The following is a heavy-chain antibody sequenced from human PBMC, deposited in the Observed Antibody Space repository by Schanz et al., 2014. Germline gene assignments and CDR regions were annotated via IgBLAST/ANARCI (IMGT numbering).Heavy chain of an antibody. V-gene: IGHV3-23*04. Sequence: EVHLVESGGGLVKRGGSLRLSCAASGFTISSYSMNWVRQAPGKGLEWVSGISGSGGSTYYADSVKGRFTISRDNSKTTLSLQMSSLRAEDTAVYYCAKQIHYDILTVTRNWGQGTLVTVSS. CDR3: AKQIHYDILTVTRN. J-gene: IGHJ4*02. CDR2: ISGSGGST. CDR1: GFTISSYS. D-gene: IGHD3-9*01.